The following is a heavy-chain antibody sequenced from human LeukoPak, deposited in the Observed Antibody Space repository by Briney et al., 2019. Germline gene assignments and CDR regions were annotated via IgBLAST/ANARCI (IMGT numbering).Heavy chain of an antibody. J-gene: IGHJ4*02. CDR3: AKDRDWYYFDY. Sequence: GGSLRLSCAASGFTFSSYGMHWVRQAPGKGLEWVAVISYDGSNKYYADSVKGRFTISRDNSKSTLYLQMNSLRAEDTAVYYCAKDRDWYYFDYWGQGTLVTVSS. D-gene: IGHD5-24*01. CDR2: ISYDGSNK. CDR1: GFTFSSYG. V-gene: IGHV3-30*18.